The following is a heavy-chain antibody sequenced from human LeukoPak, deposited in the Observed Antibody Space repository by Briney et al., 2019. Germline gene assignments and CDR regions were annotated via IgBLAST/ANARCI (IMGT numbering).Heavy chain of an antibody. CDR2: ISAYNGIT. CDR3: ARGVNYYGSGSYRWGFDY. J-gene: IGHJ4*02. V-gene: IGHV1-18*01. Sequence: ASVKVSCTASGYTFTSYGISWGRQAPGQGLEWMGWISAYNGITNYAQKLQGRVTMTTGTSTSTAYMELRSLRSDDTAVYYCARGVNYYGSGSYRWGFDYWGQGTLVTVSS. D-gene: IGHD3-10*01. CDR1: GYTFTSYG.